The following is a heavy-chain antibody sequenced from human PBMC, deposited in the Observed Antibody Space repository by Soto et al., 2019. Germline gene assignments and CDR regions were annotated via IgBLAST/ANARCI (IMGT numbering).Heavy chain of an antibody. J-gene: IGHJ5*02. CDR1: GGPISSGDHY. CDR3: ARDLGYCSSSSCYPWFDP. CDR2: INFNGNT. D-gene: IGHD2-2*01. V-gene: IGHV4-30-4*02. Sequence: SEMLSLTCTVSGGPISSGDHYWGWVRQTPGKGLEWIGNINFNGNTHYNPSLKSRVIISVDTSKNQFSLKLSSVTAADTAVYYCARDLGYCSSSSCYPWFDPWGQGTLVTVSS.